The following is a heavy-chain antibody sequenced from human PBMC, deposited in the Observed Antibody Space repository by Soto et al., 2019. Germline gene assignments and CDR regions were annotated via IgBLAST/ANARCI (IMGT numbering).Heavy chain of an antibody. D-gene: IGHD3-3*01. CDR3: ATRITVFGLLIPPFDP. Sequence: SETLSLTCAVYGGSVNGYYWNWIRQHPGKGLEWIGEINHTGGTHYNASLKSRVTMSVDTSKNQFSLRLISVTAADTAIYYCATRITVFGLLIPPFDPWCQGTQVTVSS. CDR1: GGSVNGYY. J-gene: IGHJ5*02. V-gene: IGHV4-34*01. CDR2: INHTGGT.